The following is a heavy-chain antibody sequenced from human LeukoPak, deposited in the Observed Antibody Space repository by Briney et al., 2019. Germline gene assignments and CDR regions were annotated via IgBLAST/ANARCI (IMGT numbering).Heavy chain of an antibody. J-gene: IGHJ5*02. CDR1: GGSISSYY. V-gene: IGHV4-39*07. Sequence: KSSETLSLTCTVSGGSISSYYWGWIRQPPGKGLEWIGSIYYSGSTYYNPSLKSRVTISVDTSKNQFSLKLSSVTAADTAVYYCARGLGGYPWSPFDPWGQGTLVTVSS. CDR2: IYYSGST. CDR3: ARGLGGYPWSPFDP. D-gene: IGHD3-22*01.